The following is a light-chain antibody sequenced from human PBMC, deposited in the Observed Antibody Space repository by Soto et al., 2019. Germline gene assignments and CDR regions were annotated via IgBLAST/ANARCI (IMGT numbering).Light chain of an antibody. CDR3: QQYESTPPT. CDR2: WAS. CDR1: KSVLYSSNNKNY. J-gene: IGKJ2*01. Sequence: DIVMTQSPDSLAVSLGERATINCKSSKSVLYSSNNKNYLAWYQQRPGQPPKLLIYWASTRESGFPDRFIGSGSGRDFALTITSLQAEEVAVYYCQQYESTPPTFGQGTKLEIK. V-gene: IGKV4-1*01.